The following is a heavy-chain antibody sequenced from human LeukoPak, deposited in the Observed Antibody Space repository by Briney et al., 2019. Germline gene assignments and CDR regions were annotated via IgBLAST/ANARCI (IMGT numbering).Heavy chain of an antibody. J-gene: IGHJ3*02. Sequence: SGGSLRLSCAASGFTFSNYWMTWVRQAPGKGLEWVANIKQDGSEKYYVDSVKGRFTISRDNAKNSLYLQMNSLRAEDTAVYYCASPEWLPDSIDIWGQGTMVTVSS. CDR2: IKQDGSEK. CDR3: ASPEWLPDSIDI. D-gene: IGHD3-3*01. V-gene: IGHV3-7*01. CDR1: GFTFSNYW.